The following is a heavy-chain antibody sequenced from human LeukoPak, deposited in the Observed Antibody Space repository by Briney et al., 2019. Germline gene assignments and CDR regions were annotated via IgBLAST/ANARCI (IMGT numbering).Heavy chain of an antibody. CDR1: GGSISSYY. D-gene: IGHD3-22*01. CDR2: IYYTGST. V-gene: IGHV4-59*08. CDR3: ARQSVYYDSSGYYDY. Sequence: PSETLSLTCTVSGGSISSYYWTWIRQPPGKGLEWVGYIYYTGSTNYNPSLKSRVTISVDTSKNQFSLKLSSVTAADTAVYYCARQSVYYDSSGYYDYWDQGTLVTVSS. J-gene: IGHJ4*02.